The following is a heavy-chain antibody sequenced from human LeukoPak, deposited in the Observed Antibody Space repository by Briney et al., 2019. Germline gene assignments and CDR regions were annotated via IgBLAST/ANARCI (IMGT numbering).Heavy chain of an antibody. Sequence: SETLSLTCAVYGGSFSGYYWSWIRQPPGKGLEWIGEINHSGSTNYNPSLKSRVTISVDTSKNQFSLKLSSVTAADTAVYYCARKISWIQLWLPRFDPWGQGTLVTVSS. D-gene: IGHD5-18*01. CDR1: GGSFSGYY. CDR2: INHSGST. V-gene: IGHV4-34*01. J-gene: IGHJ5*02. CDR3: ARKISWIQLWLPRFDP.